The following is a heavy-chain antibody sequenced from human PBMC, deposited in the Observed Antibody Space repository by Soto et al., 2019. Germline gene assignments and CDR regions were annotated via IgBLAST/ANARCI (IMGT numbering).Heavy chain of an antibody. CDR2: ISNSGTAT. Sequence: GGSLRLSCVASGFTFSSTAMSWVRQAPGKGLDWVSAISNSGTATYYADSVKGRFTISRDNSENTVFLQMNSLRADDTALYYCSTGGYWGQGTQVTVSP. J-gene: IGHJ4*02. V-gene: IGHV3-23*01. CDR1: GFTFSSTA. CDR3: STGGY.